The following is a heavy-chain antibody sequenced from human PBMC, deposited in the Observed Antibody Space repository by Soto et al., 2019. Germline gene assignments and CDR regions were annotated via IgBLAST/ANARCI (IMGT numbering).Heavy chain of an antibody. CDR2: INPNSGGT. D-gene: IGHD2-2*01. Sequence: ASVKVSCKASGYTFPGYYMHWVRQAPGQGLEWMGWINPNSGGTNYAQKFQGWVTMTRDTSISTAYMELSRLRSDDTAVYYCARGVSGYCSSTSCYVPIKSYYYYYMDVWGKGTTVTVSS. CDR3: ARGVSGYCSSTSCYVPIKSYYYYYMDV. J-gene: IGHJ6*03. CDR1: GYTFPGYY. V-gene: IGHV1-2*04.